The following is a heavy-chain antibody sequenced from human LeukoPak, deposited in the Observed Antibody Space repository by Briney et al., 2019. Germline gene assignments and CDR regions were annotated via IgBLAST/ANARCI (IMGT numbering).Heavy chain of an antibody. J-gene: IGHJ4*02. CDR1: GFTFRTYE. CDR2: IGTIISTT. CDR3: ARTRVTMVRGDYYFDY. D-gene: IGHD3-10*01. V-gene: IGHV3-48*03. Sequence: GGSLRLSCAASGFTFRTYEMNWVRQAPGKGLEWVSYIGTIISTTYYADSVKGRFTVSRDDAKSSLYPQMSSLRAEDTAVYYCARTRVTMVRGDYYFDYWGQGTLVTVSS.